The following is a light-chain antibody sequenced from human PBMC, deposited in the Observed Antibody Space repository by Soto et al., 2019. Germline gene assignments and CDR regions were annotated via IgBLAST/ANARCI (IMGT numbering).Light chain of an antibody. CDR1: QSFRGL. CDR3: QEFGSN. Sequence: EVVLTQSPVTLSLSPGERATLSCRASQSFRGLLAWYQQKPGQAPRLLIYDAYNRATGIPPRFSGSGSGTDFILSISRLEPEDFAVYYCQEFGSNFGGGTKVDIK. V-gene: IGKV3-11*01. CDR2: DAY. J-gene: IGKJ4*01.